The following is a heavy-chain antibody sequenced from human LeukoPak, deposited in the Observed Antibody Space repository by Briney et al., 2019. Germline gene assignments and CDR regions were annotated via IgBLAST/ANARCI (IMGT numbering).Heavy chain of an antibody. CDR3: ARGIAVLNYYDY. J-gene: IGHJ4*02. V-gene: IGHV3-21*01. CDR1: GFTFSSYS. Sequence: AGGSLRLSCAASGFTFSSYSMNWVRQAPGKGLEWVSSISSSSSYIYYADSVKGRFTISRDNAKNSLYLQMNSLRAEDTAVYYCARGIAVLNYYDYWGQGTLVTVSS. D-gene: IGHD6-19*01. CDR2: ISSSSSYI.